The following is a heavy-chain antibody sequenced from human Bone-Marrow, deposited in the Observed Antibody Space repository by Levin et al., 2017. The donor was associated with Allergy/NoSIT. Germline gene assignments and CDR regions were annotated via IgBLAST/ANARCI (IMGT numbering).Heavy chain of an antibody. D-gene: IGHD5-12*01. CDR1: GFTFSSYE. V-gene: IGHV3-48*03. CDR3: ARAFSGYDLYYYYYYYMDV. Sequence: GGSLRLSCAASGFTFSSYEMNWVRQAPGKGLEWVSYISSSGSTIYYADSVKGRFTISRDNAKNSLYLQMNSLRAEDTAVYYCARAFSGYDLYYYYYYYMDVWGKGTTVTVSS. J-gene: IGHJ6*03. CDR2: ISSSGSTI.